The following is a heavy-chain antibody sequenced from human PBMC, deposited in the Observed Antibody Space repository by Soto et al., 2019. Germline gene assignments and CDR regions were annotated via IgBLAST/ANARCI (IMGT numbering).Heavy chain of an antibody. V-gene: IGHV4-39*01. Sequence: QLQLKESGPGLVKPSETLSLTCTVSGCSISSSSFYWVWIRQHPGKGLEWIWTIYYRGDTYYNPSLKSRITRSVNTSKNKFSLKLNSVTAAYSAVYYCERLMGFTVTTYNRRFDLWGRGTLVTVSS. J-gene: IGHJ2*01. CDR3: ERLMGFTVTTYNRRFDL. CDR1: GCSISSSSFY. D-gene: IGHD4-17*01. CDR2: IYYRGDT.